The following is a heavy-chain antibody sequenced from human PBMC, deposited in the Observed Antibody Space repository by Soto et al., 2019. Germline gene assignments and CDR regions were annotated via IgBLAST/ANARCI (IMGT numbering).Heavy chain of an antibody. CDR2: ICAYNGNT. V-gene: IGHV1-18*01. D-gene: IGHD3-3*01. Sequence: RYGISWVRQAPAKGLEWMGWICAYNGNTSDAEKLQSSVIMTTDTSSRTEYMVLRSLMSDDTAVYYCGSEGFWSGYSPYDFYGMDVWGQGTTVTVSS. CDR3: GSEGFWSGYSPYDFYGMDV. J-gene: IGHJ6*02. CDR1: RYG.